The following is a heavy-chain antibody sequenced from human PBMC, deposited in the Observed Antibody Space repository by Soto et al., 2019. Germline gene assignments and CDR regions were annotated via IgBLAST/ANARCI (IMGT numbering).Heavy chain of an antibody. Sequence: QVQLQESGPGLVKPSETLSLTCTASGGSINTYYWNWIRQSPGKGLEWIGYIYYTGSTKYHPSPESRVTISVDTSKEQFSLRLNSVTPADTAVYYCAGGPYYFGLDVWGQGTTVTVSS. CDR1: GGSINTYY. J-gene: IGHJ6*02. V-gene: IGHV4-59*01. D-gene: IGHD3-10*01. CDR2: IYYTGST. CDR3: AGGPYYFGLDV.